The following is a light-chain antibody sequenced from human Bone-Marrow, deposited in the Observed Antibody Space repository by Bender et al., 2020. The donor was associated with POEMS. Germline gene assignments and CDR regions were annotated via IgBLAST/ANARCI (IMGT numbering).Light chain of an antibody. V-gene: IGLV2-14*01. CDR3: QAWDFSTVV. CDR1: SSDVGGYNY. J-gene: IGLJ2*01. CDR2: DVS. Sequence: QSALTQPASVSGSPGQSITISCTGTSSDVGGYNYVSWYQQHPGKAPKLMIYDVSNRPSGVSNRFSGSNSGNTATLTITGTQATDEADYYCQAWDFSTVVFGGGTKLSVL.